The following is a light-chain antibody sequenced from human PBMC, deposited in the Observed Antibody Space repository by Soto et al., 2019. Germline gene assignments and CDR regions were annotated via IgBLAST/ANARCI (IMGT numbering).Light chain of an antibody. J-gene: IGKJ4*01. CDR3: MQALQTPLT. V-gene: IGKV2-28*01. CDR1: QSLLHSNGYNY. Sequence: DIVMTQSPLSLPVTPGEPASISCRSSQSLLHSNGYNYLDWYLQKPGQSPQLLIFLGSNRASGVPERVRGKGTRKKFKLKNNRVEAGDVGIYSCMQALQTPLTFGGGTKVEIK. CDR2: LGS.